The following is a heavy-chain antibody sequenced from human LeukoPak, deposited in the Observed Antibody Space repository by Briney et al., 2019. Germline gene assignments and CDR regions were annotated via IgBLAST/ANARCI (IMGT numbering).Heavy chain of an antibody. J-gene: IGHJ5*02. CDR1: GGSISSYY. D-gene: IGHD3-22*01. V-gene: IGHV4-59*01. CDR3: ARDQLGGYYYDSRDTGGFDT. CDR2: IYYSGST. Sequence: SGTLSLTCTVSGGSISSYYRSWVRQPPGKGLEWVGYIYYSGSTNYNPSLESRVTISVDTSKNKFSLKLSSVTAADTAVYYCARDQLGGYYYDSRDTGGFDTWGQGTLVTVSS.